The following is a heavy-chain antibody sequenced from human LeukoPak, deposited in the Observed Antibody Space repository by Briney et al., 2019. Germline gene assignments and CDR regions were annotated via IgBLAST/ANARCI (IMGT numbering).Heavy chain of an antibody. CDR3: AKGSGYDTDFDY. J-gene: IGHJ4*02. D-gene: IGHD3-9*01. Sequence: GSLRLSCAASGFTFSDYYMSWIRQAPGKGLEWVSYISSSGSTIYYADSVKGRFTISRDNAKDTLYLQMNSLRAEDTAIYYCAKGSGYDTDFDYWGQGTLVTVSS. V-gene: IGHV3-11*01. CDR1: GFTFSDYY. CDR2: ISSSGSTI.